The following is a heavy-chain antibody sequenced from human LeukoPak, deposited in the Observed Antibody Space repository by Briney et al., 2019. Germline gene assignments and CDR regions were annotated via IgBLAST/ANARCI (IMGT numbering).Heavy chain of an antibody. CDR2: MNPSDGDT. Sequence: GASVKVSCKASGGTFSSYAISWVRQAPGQGLEWVGWMNPSDGDTNYAQKFQGRVSLTRDTSTSTAYMDLSRLRSDDTAVYYCGRASSTAVSHYYMDVWGKGTTVTVSS. CDR1: GGTFSSYA. CDR3: GRASSTAVSHYYMDV. J-gene: IGHJ6*03. V-gene: IGHV1-2*02. D-gene: IGHD6-13*01.